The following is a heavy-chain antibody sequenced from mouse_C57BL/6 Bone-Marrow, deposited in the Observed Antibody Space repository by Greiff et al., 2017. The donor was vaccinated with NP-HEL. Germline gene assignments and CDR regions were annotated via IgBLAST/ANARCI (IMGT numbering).Heavy chain of an antibody. CDR1: GYSITSGYY. Sequence: EESGPGLVKPSQSLSLTCSVTGYSITSGYYWNWIRQFPGNKLEWMGYISNDGSTNYNPSFKNRISITRDTSTNQFFLKLNSVTTEDTATYYCAREVALNWFMFAYWGQGTLVTVSA. D-gene: IGHD4-1*02. CDR2: ISNDGST. CDR3: AREVALNWFMFAY. J-gene: IGHJ3*01. V-gene: IGHV3-6*01.